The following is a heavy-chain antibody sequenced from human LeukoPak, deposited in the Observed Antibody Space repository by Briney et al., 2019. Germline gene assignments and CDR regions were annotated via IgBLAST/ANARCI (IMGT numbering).Heavy chain of an antibody. J-gene: IGHJ4*02. CDR2: ISGSGGST. D-gene: IGHD2-15*01. CDR3: AKERGGKDIVVVVAANLDY. Sequence: PGGSLRLSCAASGFTLSNYAMSWDRQAPGKGLEWVSAISGSGGSTYYADSVKGRFTISRDNSKNTLYLQMNSLRAEDTAVYYCAKERGGKDIVVVVAANLDYWGQGTLVTVSS. V-gene: IGHV3-23*01. CDR1: GFTLSNYA.